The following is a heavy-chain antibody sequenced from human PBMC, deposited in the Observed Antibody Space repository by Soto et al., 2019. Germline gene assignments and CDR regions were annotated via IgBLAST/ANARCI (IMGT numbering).Heavy chain of an antibody. CDR3: ARDIVATRGVYYYGMDV. CDR1: GDSVSSNSAA. Sequence: PSQTLSLTCAISGDSVSSNSAAWNWIRQSPSRGLEWLGRTYYRSKWYNDYAVSVKSRITINPDTSKNQFSLQLNAVTPEDTAVYYCARDIVATRGVYYYGMDVWGQGTTVTVSS. J-gene: IGHJ6*02. D-gene: IGHD5-12*01. V-gene: IGHV6-1*01. CDR2: TYYRSKWYN.